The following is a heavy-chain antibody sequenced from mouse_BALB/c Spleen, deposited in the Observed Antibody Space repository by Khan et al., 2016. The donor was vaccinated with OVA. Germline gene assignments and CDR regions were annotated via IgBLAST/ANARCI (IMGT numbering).Heavy chain of an antibody. V-gene: IGHV2-9*02. J-gene: IGHJ4*01. Sequence: QVQLKESGPGLVAPSQSLSITCTVSGFSLTSYGVHWVRQPPGKGLEWVGVMWAGRSTNYNSALMSRLSISKDNSKSPVFLKMNSLQTDDTVMYYCARALPYYRYDGYAMDYWGQGTSVTVSS. CDR3: ARALPYYRYDGYAMDY. CDR1: GFSLTSYG. D-gene: IGHD2-14*01. CDR2: MWAGRST.